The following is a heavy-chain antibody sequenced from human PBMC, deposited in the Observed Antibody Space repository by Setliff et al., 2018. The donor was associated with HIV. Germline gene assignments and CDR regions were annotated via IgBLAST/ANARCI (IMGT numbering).Heavy chain of an antibody. CDR3: ARWGLPYGIDA. D-gene: IGHD3-16*01. V-gene: IGHV3-7*01. CDR2: IKQDGSEK. Sequence: GGSLRLSCVASGFSISAYYLSWVRQAPGKGLEWVANIKQDGSEKYYVDSVKGRFTISRDNAKNSLFVEMNILRVEDTAVYFCARWGLPYGIDAWGQGTLVTVSS. CDR1: GFSISAYY. J-gene: IGHJ4*02.